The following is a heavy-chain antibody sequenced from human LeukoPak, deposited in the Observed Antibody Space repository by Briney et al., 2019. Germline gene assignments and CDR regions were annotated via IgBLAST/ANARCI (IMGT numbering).Heavy chain of an antibody. CDR1: GFTFSTYS. CDR2: ISSSSSYI. V-gene: IGHV3-21*01. J-gene: IGHJ5*02. CDR3: ARDQGYYYDSSGNLYNWFDP. D-gene: IGHD3-22*01. Sequence: GGSLRLSCAASGFTFSTYSMNWVRQAPGKGLEWVSSISSSSSYIYYADSVKGRFTISRGNAKNSLYLQMNSLRAEDTAVYYCARDQGYYYDSSGNLYNWFDPWGRGTLVTVS.